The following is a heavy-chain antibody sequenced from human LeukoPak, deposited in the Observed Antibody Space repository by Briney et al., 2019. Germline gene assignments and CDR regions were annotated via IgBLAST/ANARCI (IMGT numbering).Heavy chain of an antibody. CDR2: IKQDGSEK. V-gene: IGHV3-7*01. CDR1: GFTFSSYW. Sequence: GGSLRLSCAASGFTFSSYWMSWVRQAPGKGLEWVANIKQDGSEKYYVDSVKGRFTISRDNAKNSLYLQMNSLRAEDTAVYYCARGMVRYYYGSGSNMDVWGKGTTVTISS. CDR3: ARGMVRYYYGSGSNMDV. J-gene: IGHJ6*03. D-gene: IGHD3-10*01.